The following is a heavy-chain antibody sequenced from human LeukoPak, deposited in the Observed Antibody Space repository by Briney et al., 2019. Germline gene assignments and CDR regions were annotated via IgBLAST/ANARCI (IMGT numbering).Heavy chain of an antibody. CDR1: GGSISSGSYY. CDR3: ARAAMIGDFWSGYVYYFDS. Sequence: SETLSLTCTVSGGSISSGSYYWSWIRQPAGKGLEWIGRIYTSGSTNYNPSLKSRVTISVDTSKNQFSLKLDSVTTADTAVYYCARAAMIGDFWSGYVYYFDSWGQGTLVTVSS. V-gene: IGHV4-61*02. CDR2: IYTSGST. J-gene: IGHJ4*02. D-gene: IGHD3-3*01.